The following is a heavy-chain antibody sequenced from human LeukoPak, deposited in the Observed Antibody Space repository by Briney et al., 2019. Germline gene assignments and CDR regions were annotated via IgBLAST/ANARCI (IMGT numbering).Heavy chain of an antibody. CDR2: INPNSGGT. V-gene: IGHV1-2*02. CDR3: AGDYSSSALWTFDY. Sequence: ASVKVSCKASGYTFTGYYMHWVRQAPGQGLEWMGWINPNSGGTNYAQKFQGRVTMARDTSISTAYMELSRLRSDDTAAYYCAGDYSSSALWTFDYWGQGTLVTVSS. D-gene: IGHD6-6*01. CDR1: GYTFTGYY. J-gene: IGHJ4*02.